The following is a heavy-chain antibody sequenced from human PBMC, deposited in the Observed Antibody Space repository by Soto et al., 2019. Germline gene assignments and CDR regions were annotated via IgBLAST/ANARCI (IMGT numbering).Heavy chain of an antibody. CDR2: IIPIFGTA. Sequence: ASVKVSCKASGGTFSSYAISWVRQAPGQGLEWMGGIIPIFGTANYAQKFQGRVTITADESTSTAYMELSSLRSEDTAVYYCARSYNWNPPYYFDYWGQGTLVTVSS. V-gene: IGHV1-69*13. D-gene: IGHD1-20*01. CDR1: GGTFSSYA. J-gene: IGHJ4*02. CDR3: ARSYNWNPPYYFDY.